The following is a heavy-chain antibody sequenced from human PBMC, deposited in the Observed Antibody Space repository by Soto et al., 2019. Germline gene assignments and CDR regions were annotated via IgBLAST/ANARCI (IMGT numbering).Heavy chain of an antibody. V-gene: IGHV3-30*18. Sequence: PGGSLRLSCAASGFTFSSYGMHWVRQAPGKGLEWVAVISYDGSNKYYADSVKGRFTISRDNSKNTLYLQMNSLRAEDTAVYYCAKDYYDFWSGYSYKFAYWGQGTLVTVSS. D-gene: IGHD3-3*01. CDR3: AKDYYDFWSGYSYKFAY. CDR1: GFTFSSYG. J-gene: IGHJ4*02. CDR2: ISYDGSNK.